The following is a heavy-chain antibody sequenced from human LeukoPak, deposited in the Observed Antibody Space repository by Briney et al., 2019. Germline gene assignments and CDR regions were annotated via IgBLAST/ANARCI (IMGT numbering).Heavy chain of an antibody. D-gene: IGHD5-12*01. J-gene: IGHJ6*03. CDR1: VYTFTGYY. CDR3: ARAITYYCYYYYMDV. Sequence: ASETVSCKASVYTFTGYYMHWVRQAPGQGLEWMGWINPNSGGTNYAQKFQGRVTITADESTSTAYMELSSLRSEDTAVYYCARAITYYCYYYYMDVWGKGTTVTVSS. V-gene: IGHV1-2*02. CDR2: INPNSGGT.